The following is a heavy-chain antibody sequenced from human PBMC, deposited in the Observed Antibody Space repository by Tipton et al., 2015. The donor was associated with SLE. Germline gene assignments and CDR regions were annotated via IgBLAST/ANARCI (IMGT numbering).Heavy chain of an antibody. D-gene: IGHD6-13*01. CDR3: ASGSSWSWFDP. CDR2: ISSSSSTI. J-gene: IGHJ5*02. CDR1: GFTFSSYA. Sequence: SLRLSCSASGFTFSSYAMHWVRQAPGKGLEWVSYISSSSSTIYYADSVKGRFTISRDNAKNSLYLQMNSLRAEDTAVYYCASGSSWSWFDPWGQGTLVTVSS. V-gene: IGHV3-48*01.